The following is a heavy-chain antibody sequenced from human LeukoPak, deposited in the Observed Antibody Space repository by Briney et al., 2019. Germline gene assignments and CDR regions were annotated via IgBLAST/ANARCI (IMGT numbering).Heavy chain of an antibody. CDR2: IKQDGSEK. Sequence: GGSLRLSCAASGFTFNNYWMTWVRQAPGKGLEWVANIKQDGSEKYYVDSVQGRFTISRDNAKNLLYLQMNSLRADDTAAYYCAREISSWYRTEGRFDPWGQGTLVTVSS. D-gene: IGHD6-13*01. V-gene: IGHV3-7*01. J-gene: IGHJ5*02. CDR3: AREISSWYRTEGRFDP. CDR1: GFTFNNYW.